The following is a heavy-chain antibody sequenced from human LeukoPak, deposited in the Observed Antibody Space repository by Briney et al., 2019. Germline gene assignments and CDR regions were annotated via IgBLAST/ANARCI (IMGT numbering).Heavy chain of an antibody. Sequence: SETLSLTCTVSGGSISSGSYYWSWIRQPAGKGLEWIGRIYTSGSTNYNPSLKSRVSISVGTYKNQFSLKLSSVTAADTAVYYCASVYSSGWYPSYYYMDVWGKGTTVTVSS. CDR3: ASVYSSGWYPSYYYMDV. CDR2: IYTSGST. CDR1: GGSISSGSYY. D-gene: IGHD6-19*01. J-gene: IGHJ6*03. V-gene: IGHV4-61*02.